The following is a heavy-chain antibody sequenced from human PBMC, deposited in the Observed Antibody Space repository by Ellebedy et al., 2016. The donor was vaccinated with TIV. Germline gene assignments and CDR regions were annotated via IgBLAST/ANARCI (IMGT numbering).Heavy chain of an antibody. D-gene: IGHD4-11*01. CDR3: AKDDYRKSRYSYNGMDV. V-gene: IGHV3-30*18. CDR1: GFTFSNYG. Sequence: GESLKISCAASGFTFSNYGMHWVRQAPGKGLEWVAVLSFDGSHDYYADSVKGRFTISRDNSKSTLFLQMNSLRAEDTAIYYCAKDDYRKSRYSYNGMDVWGQGTTVTVSS. J-gene: IGHJ6*02. CDR2: LSFDGSHD.